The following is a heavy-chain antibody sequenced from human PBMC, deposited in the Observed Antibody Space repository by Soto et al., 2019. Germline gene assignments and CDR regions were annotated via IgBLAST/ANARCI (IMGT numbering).Heavy chain of an antibody. CDR1: GFTFSDYA. CDR3: ARPALLVTTFDY. J-gene: IGHJ4*02. Sequence: QEQLVESGGGVVQPGKSLRLSCAASGFTFSDYAMHWIRQAPGKGLEWVAVIWHDGTNKYYAHSVKGRFTISRDNSKNTLYLQMNRLRAEDTAFYYCARPALLVTTFDYWGQGTLVTVSS. CDR2: IWHDGTNK. D-gene: IGHD4-17*01. V-gene: IGHV3-33*01.